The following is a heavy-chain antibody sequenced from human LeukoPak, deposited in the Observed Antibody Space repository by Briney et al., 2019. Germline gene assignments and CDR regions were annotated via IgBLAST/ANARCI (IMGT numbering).Heavy chain of an antibody. V-gene: IGHV4-61*01. D-gene: IGHD4-17*01. CDR2: IHYSGST. Sequence: SETLSLTCTASGGAVSSASYYWSWIRQPPGQGLEWIGYIHYSGSTKYNPSLKSRVTMSVDTSKNQFSLKVTSVTAADTAIYYCTRTNYGAYNWFDPGGQGTRVTVSS. J-gene: IGHJ5*02. CDR1: GGAVSSASYY. CDR3: TRTNYGAYNWFDP.